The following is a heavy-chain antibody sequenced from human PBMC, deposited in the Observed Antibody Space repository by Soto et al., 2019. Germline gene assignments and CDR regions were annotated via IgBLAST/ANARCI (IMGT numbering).Heavy chain of an antibody. J-gene: IGHJ4*02. Sequence: QVQLQESGPGLVKPSQTLSLTCTVSGGSINSGDYYWSWIRQPPGKGLEWIGNLYYTGSTYYNPSLKSGVIISVDTSKKQFSLMVTSVTAADTAVYYCARYRYSDSLKKYYFDYWGQGTLVTVSS. CDR1: GGSINSGDYY. CDR3: ARYRYSDSLKKYYFDY. V-gene: IGHV4-30-4*01. D-gene: IGHD3-22*01. CDR2: LYYTGST.